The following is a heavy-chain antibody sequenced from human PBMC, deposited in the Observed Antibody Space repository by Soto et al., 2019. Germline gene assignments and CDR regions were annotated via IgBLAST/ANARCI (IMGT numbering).Heavy chain of an antibody. CDR3: ARHTVTARYYAS. CDR2: INHSGNT. J-gene: IGHJ4*02. CDR1: GGSFSGYY. Sequence: PSETLSLTCAVYGGSFSGYYWSWIRQPPGKGLEWIGEINHSGNTNYNPSLKSRVTISVDTSKNQFSLKLSSVTAADTALYYCARHTVTARYYASWGQGTLVTVSS. V-gene: IGHV4-34*01. D-gene: IGHD2-21*02.